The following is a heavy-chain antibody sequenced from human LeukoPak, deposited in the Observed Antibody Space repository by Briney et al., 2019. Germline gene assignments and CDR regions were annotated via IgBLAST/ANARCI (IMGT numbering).Heavy chain of an antibody. CDR3: ASYTYYYGSGNPGGFDY. J-gene: IGHJ4*02. CDR2: IYYSGST. D-gene: IGHD3-10*01. CDR1: GGSISSYY. V-gene: IGHV4-59*08. Sequence: PSETLSLTCTVSGGSISSYYWSWIRQPPGKGLEWIGYIYYSGSTNYNPSLKSRATISVDTSKNQFSLKLSSVTAADTAVYYCASYTYYYGSGNPGGFDYWGQGTLVTASS.